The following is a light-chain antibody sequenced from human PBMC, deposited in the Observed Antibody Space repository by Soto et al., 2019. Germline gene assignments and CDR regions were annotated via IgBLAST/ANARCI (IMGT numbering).Light chain of an antibody. V-gene: IGLV2-14*01. J-gene: IGLJ2*01. CDR3: SSYTSSSTPGV. CDR2: DVS. CDR1: SSDVGGYNY. Sequence: QSVLTQPASVSGSPGQSITISCTGTSSDVGGYNYVSWCQQHPGKAPKLMIYDVSNRPSGVSNRFSGSKSGNTASLTISGLQAEDEADYYCSSYTSSSTPGVFGGGTKLTVL.